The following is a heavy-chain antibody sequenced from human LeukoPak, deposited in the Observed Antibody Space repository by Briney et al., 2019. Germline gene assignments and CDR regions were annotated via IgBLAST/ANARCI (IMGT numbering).Heavy chain of an antibody. CDR3: ARGRVSSSTWYSTYYYYFYMDV. D-gene: IGHD6-13*01. J-gene: IGHJ6*03. CDR1: DDSITIYY. Sequence: PSETLSLTCTVSDDSITIYYWTWIRQPPGKGLEWVGYIDHTGSTNYNPPLNSRVTISRDTSKNDFSLRLTSVTATDTAVYFCARGRVSSSTWYSTYYYYFYMDVWGKGTTVTVSS. CDR2: IDHTGST. V-gene: IGHV4-59*01.